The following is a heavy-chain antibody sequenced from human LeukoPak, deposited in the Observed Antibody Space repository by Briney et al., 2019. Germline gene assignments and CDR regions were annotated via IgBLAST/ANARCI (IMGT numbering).Heavy chain of an antibody. J-gene: IGHJ6*02. CDR2: IKDDGSEK. Sequence: GGSLRLSCAASEFTFSSHWMSWVRQAPGKGLEWVANIKDDGSEKYYVDSVKGRFTISRDNANNSLYLQMNSLRAEDTAVYYCATYVNWVAGDVYGQGTTVSVYS. V-gene: IGHV3-7*01. D-gene: IGHD1-1*01. CDR3: ATYVNWVAGDV. CDR1: EFTFSSHW.